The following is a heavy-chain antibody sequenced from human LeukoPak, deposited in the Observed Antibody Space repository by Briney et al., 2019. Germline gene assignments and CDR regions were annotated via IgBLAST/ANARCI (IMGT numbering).Heavy chain of an antibody. CDR1: GGSISSYY. Sequence: PSETLSLTCTVSGGSISSYYWSWIRQPPGKGLEWIGYIYYSGSTNYNPSLKSRVTISVDTSKNQFSLKLSSVTAADTAVYYCARGLGLDAFDIWGQGTMVTVPS. J-gene: IGHJ3*02. D-gene: IGHD3-16*01. CDR2: IYYSGST. V-gene: IGHV4-59*01. CDR3: ARGLGLDAFDI.